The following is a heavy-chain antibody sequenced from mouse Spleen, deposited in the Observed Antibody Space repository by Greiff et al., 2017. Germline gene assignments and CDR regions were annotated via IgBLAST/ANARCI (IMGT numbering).Heavy chain of an antibody. V-gene: IGHV3-6*01. CDR3: AIYDSFAY. J-gene: IGHJ3*01. CDR2: ISYDGSN. D-gene: IGHD2-4*01. CDR1: GYSITSGYY. Sequence: EVKLMESGPGLVKPSQSLSLTCSVTGYSITSGYYWNWIRQFPGNKLEWMGYISYDGSNNYNPSLKNRISTTRDTSKNQFFLKLNSVTTEDTATYYCAIYDSFAYWGQGTLVTVSA.